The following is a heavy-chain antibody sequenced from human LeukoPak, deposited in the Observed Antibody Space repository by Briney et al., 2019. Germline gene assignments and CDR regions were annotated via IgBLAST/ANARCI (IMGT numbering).Heavy chain of an antibody. D-gene: IGHD3-16*01. CDR1: GYTLTDYY. J-gene: IGHJ4*01. Sequence: ASVKVSCKASGYTLTDYYLCWVRQAPGQGLKWMGWINPNSGATHYAQSFQARVTMTRDTSIASSYMELTGLESDDTAVYYCARGRRILGGPENAGDFFDFWGQGSLVTVSS. CDR3: ARGRRILGGPENAGDFFDF. CDR2: INPNSGAT. V-gene: IGHV1-2*02.